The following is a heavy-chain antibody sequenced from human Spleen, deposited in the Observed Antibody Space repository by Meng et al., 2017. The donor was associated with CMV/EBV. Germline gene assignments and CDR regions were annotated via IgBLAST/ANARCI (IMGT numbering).Heavy chain of an antibody. CDR2: IIPIFGTA. D-gene: IGHD6-13*01. J-gene: IGHJ6*02. CDR3: ARDNPAAGTHYYYYGMDV. Sequence: SVKVSCKASGGTFSSYAISWVRQAPGQGLEWMGGIIPIFGTANYAQKLQGRVTITTDESTSTAYMELSSLRSEDTAVYYCARDNPAAGTHYYYYGMDVWGQGTTVTVSS. V-gene: IGHV1-69*05. CDR1: GGTFSSYA.